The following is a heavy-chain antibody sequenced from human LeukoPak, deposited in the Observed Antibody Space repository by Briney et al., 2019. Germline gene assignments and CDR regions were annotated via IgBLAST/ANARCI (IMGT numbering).Heavy chain of an antibody. J-gene: IGHJ4*02. CDR2: IYYSGST. V-gene: IGHV4-59*12. CDR1: GGSISSYY. CDR3: ARGPNKKYSSGYYYSSVGY. Sequence: ASETLSLTCTVSGGSISSYYWSWIRQPPGKGLEWIGYIYYSGSTNYNPSLKSRVTISVDTSKNQFSLKLSSVTAADTAVYYCARGPNKKYSSGYYYSSVGYWGQGTLVTVSS. D-gene: IGHD3-22*01.